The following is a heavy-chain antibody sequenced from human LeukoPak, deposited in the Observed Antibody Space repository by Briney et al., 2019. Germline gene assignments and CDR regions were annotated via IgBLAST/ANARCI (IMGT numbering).Heavy chain of an antibody. J-gene: IGHJ5*02. CDR2: IYYSGST. CDR1: GGSFSGYY. D-gene: IGHD3-10*01. CDR3: ARDAMVRGVIDP. V-gene: IGHV4-31*11. Sequence: SETLSLTCAVYGGSFSGYYWSWIRQHPGKGLEWIGYIYYSGSTYYNPSLKSRVTISVDTSKNQFSLKLSSVTAADTAVYYCARDAMVRGVIDPWGQGTLVTVSS.